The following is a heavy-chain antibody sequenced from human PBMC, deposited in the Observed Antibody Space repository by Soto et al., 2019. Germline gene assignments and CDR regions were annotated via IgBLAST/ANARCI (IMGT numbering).Heavy chain of an antibody. CDR3: ARAGLQGSPPYYVMDV. CDR1: DGSVNTGSYY. Sequence: SGTLPLTCTVSDGSVNTGSYYWSWIRQPPGKGLEWIGYVYYSGSTDYNPSLKSRVTISVDTSKNQFSLKLNSVTAADAAVYYCARAGLQGSPPYYVMDVCGQGTIVTVS. J-gene: IGHJ6*02. D-gene: IGHD3-16*01. V-gene: IGHV4-61*01. CDR2: VYYSGST.